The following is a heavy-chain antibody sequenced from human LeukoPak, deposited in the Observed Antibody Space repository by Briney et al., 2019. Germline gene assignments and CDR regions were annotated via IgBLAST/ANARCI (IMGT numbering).Heavy chain of an antibody. Sequence: GGSLRLSCAASGFTFSSYAMSWVRQAPGKGLGWVSGISGSGGSTNYADSVKGRFTISRDNSKNTLYLQMNSLRAEDTAVYYCAKFGYSDCLSHFDYWGQGTLVTVSS. D-gene: IGHD3-9*01. CDR3: AKFGYSDCLSHFDY. J-gene: IGHJ4*02. CDR1: GFTFSSYA. CDR2: ISGSGGST. V-gene: IGHV3-23*01.